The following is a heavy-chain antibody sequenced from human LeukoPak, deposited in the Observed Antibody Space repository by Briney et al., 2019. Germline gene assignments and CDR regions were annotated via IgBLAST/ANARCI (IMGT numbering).Heavy chain of an antibody. CDR2: ISSSGTTI. V-gene: IGHV3-11*04. Sequence: GGSLRLSCAASGFTLSDYYMTWIRQAPGKGPEWISYISSSGTTIYDADSVKGRFTISRDNSKNTLYLQMNSLRAEDTAVYYCAKDRSLFYDYWGQGTLVTVSS. CDR1: GFTLSDYY. J-gene: IGHJ4*02. D-gene: IGHD3-9*01. CDR3: AKDRSLFYDY.